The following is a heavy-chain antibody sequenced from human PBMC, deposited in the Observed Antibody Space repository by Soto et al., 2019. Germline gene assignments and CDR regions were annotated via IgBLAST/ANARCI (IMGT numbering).Heavy chain of an antibody. J-gene: IGHJ4*02. Sequence: GGSLRLSCAASGFTFSSYWMSWVRQAPGKGLEWVANIKQDGSEKYYVDSVKGRFTISRDNAKNSLYLQMNSLRAEDTAVYYCAREATYYYGSGSYLDYWGQGTLVTVSS. D-gene: IGHD3-10*01. CDR1: GFTFSSYW. CDR2: IKQDGSEK. CDR3: AREATYYYGSGSYLDY. V-gene: IGHV3-7*03.